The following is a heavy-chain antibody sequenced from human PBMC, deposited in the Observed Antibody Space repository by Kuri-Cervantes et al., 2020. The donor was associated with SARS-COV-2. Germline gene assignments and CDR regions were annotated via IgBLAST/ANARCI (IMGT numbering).Heavy chain of an antibody. CDR1: GYTFTSYG. J-gene: IGHJ6*03. CDR2: ISAYNGNT. D-gene: IGHD2-2*01. Sequence: ASVKVSCKASGYTFTSYGISWVRQAPGQGLEWMGWISAYNGNTNYAQKLQGGVTMTTDTSTTTAYMELRSLRSEDTAVYYCARAGPQAPAVKDYYYYYYMDVWGKGTTVTVSS. V-gene: IGHV1-18*01. CDR3: ARAGPQAPAVKDYYYYYYMDV.